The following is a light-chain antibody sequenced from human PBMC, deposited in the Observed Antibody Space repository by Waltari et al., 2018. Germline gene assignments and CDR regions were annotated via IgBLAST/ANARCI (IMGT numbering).Light chain of an antibody. CDR3: QSYDSSPSGVV. J-gene: IGLJ2*01. V-gene: IGLV1-40*01. Sequence: QSVLTQPPSVSGAPGQRVTISCTGSSPNIGAGYDVHWYQQFPRTAPKLLIYGSTNRPAGVPDRFSASKSGTSASLAITGLQAEDEADYYCQSYDSSPSGVVFGGGTRLTVL. CDR1: SPNIGAGYD. CDR2: GST.